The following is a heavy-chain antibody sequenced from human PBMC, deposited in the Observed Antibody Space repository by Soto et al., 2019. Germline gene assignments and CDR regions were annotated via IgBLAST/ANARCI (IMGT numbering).Heavy chain of an antibody. CDR2: ISGSGGST. CDR3: AKDPASTWPRLAWFDP. V-gene: IGHV3-23*01. Sequence: GGSLRLSCAGSGFTLSDHYIDWVRQAPGKGLEWVSAISGSGGSTYYADSVKGRFTISRDNSKNTLYLQMNSLRAEDAAVYYCAKDPASTWPRLAWFDPWGQGTLVTVSS. CDR1: GFTLSDHY. D-gene: IGHD6-13*01. J-gene: IGHJ5*02.